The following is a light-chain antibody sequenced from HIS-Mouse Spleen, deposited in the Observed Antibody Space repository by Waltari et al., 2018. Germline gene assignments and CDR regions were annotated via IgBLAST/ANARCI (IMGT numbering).Light chain of an antibody. CDR3: MIWHSSAWV. J-gene: IGLJ3*02. CDR2: YKSDADK. CDR1: RGINVGTYR. Sequence: QAVLPQPSSLSASPGASASLTCTLRRGINVGTYRRYWYQQKPGSPPQHPLRYKSDADKQQGSGVPSRFSGSNDASANAGILLISGLQAEDEADYYCMIWHSSAWVFGGGTKLTVL. V-gene: IGLV5-45*03.